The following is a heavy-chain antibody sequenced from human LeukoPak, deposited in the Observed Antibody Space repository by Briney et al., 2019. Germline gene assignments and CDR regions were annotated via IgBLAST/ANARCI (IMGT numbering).Heavy chain of an antibody. Sequence: GESLKISCKGSGYSFTSHWIGWVRQLPGKGLEWMGIIYPGDSDTRYSPSFQGQVTISADKSISTAYLQWSSLKASDTAMYYCARRSPYSSSWYLDYWGQGTLVTVSS. CDR3: ARRSPYSSSWYLDY. CDR2: IYPGDSDT. D-gene: IGHD6-13*01. V-gene: IGHV5-51*01. J-gene: IGHJ4*02. CDR1: GYSFTSHW.